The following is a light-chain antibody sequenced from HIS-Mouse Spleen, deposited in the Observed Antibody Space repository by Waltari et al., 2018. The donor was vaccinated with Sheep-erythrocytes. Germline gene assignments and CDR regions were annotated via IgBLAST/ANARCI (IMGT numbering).Light chain of an antibody. CDR3: CSYAGSSTPWV. J-gene: IGLJ3*02. CDR1: SSDVGSYNL. V-gene: IGLV2-23*01. CDR2: EGS. Sequence: QSALTQPASVSGSPGQSITISCTGTSSDVGSYNLVSWYQQHPGKAPKLMIYEGSKRPSGVSNRFSGSKSGNTASLTISGLQAGDEADYYGCSYAGSSTPWVFGGGTKLTVL.